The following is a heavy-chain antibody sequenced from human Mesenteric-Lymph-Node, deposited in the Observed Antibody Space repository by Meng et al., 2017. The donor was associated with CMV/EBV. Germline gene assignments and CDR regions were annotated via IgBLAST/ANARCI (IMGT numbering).Heavy chain of an antibody. D-gene: IGHD2-2*01. Sequence: ASVQVSCKGSGYNFKDYGITWVRQAPGQGLEWMGWISAYNGNTEFAQKFQGRVTMTTDTSTSTAYMELRTLRSDDTAVYYCSRDPDYSSTWGNYWGQGTLVTVSS. CDR1: GYNFKDYG. J-gene: IGHJ4*02. CDR3: SRDPDYSSTWGNY. CDR2: ISAYNGNT. V-gene: IGHV1-18*04.